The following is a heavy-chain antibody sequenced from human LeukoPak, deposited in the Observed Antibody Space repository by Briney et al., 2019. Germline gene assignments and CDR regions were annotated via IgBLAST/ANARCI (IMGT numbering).Heavy chain of an antibody. CDR3: ARDHAGIVIPAAVGAH. CDR2: IRGGSDFI. Sequence: PGGSLRLSCAASGFTFRDYSMTWVRQAPGKGLEWVSSIRGGSDFIYHADSVKGRFTVSRDNAKNSLYLQMNSLRAEDTAVYYCARDHAGIVIPAAVGAHWGQGTLVTVSS. CDR1: GFTFRDYS. V-gene: IGHV3-21*01. J-gene: IGHJ4*02. D-gene: IGHD2-2*01.